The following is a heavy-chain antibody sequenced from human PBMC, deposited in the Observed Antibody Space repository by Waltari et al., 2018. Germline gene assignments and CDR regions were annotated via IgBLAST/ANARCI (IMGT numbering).Heavy chain of an antibody. CDR1: GFAFSSYW. V-gene: IGHV3-74*01. CDR3: ARVKFLEWLPQPAVLDY. J-gene: IGHJ4*02. Sequence: EVQLVESGGGLVQPGGSLSLSCAASGFAFSSYWLHCVRQAPGKGLVWVARINSGGTGTIYADSVKGRFTISRDNAKNTLHLQMNSLRVEDTAVYYCARVKFLEWLPQPAVLDYWGQGSLVTVSS. CDR2: INSGGTGT. D-gene: IGHD3-3*01.